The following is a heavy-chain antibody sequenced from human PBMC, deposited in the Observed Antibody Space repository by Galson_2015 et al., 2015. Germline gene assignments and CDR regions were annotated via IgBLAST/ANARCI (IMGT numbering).Heavy chain of an antibody. CDR1: GFTFSSYR. Sequence: SLRLSCAASGFTFSSYRMNWVRQAPGKGLEWVSSISSSSSYIYYADSVKGRFTISRDNAKNSLYLQMNSLRAEDTAVYYCAREALQIPSSRYYGSGMDYYYYYGMDVWGQGTTVTVSS. CDR2: ISSSSSYI. V-gene: IGHV3-21*01. J-gene: IGHJ6*02. CDR3: AREALQIPSSRYYGSGMDYYYYYGMDV. D-gene: IGHD3-10*01.